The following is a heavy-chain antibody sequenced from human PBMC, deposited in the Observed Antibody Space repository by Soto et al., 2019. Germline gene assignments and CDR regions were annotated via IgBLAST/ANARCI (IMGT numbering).Heavy chain of an antibody. CDR1: GFTFSSYS. D-gene: IGHD3-10*01. V-gene: IGHV3-48*01. CDR2: ISSSSSTI. Sequence: GGSLRLSCAASGFTFSSYSMNWVRQAPGKGLEWVSYISSSSSTIYYADSVKGRFTISRDNAKNSLYLQMNSLRAEDTAVYYCARPPTHYGSGPFDYWGQGTLVTVSS. CDR3: ARPPTHYGSGPFDY. J-gene: IGHJ4*02.